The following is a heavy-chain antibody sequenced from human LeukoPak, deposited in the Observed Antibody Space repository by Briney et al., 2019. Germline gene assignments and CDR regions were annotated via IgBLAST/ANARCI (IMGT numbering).Heavy chain of an antibody. Sequence: PGGSLRLSCAASGFTFSRYSMNWVRQAPGKRLERVSSITSSSSYIYYADSVKGRFTISRDNAKNSLYLQMNSLRAEDTAVYYCARVPNIVGGSGMDVWGKGTTVTVSS. D-gene: IGHD2-15*01. V-gene: IGHV3-21*01. CDR3: ARVPNIVGGSGMDV. CDR1: GFTFSRYS. J-gene: IGHJ6*04. CDR2: ITSSSSYI.